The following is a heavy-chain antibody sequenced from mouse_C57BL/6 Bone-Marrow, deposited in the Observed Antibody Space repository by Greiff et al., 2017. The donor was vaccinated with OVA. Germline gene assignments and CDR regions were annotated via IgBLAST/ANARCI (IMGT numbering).Heavy chain of an antibody. J-gene: IGHJ1*03. CDR2: INYDGSST. V-gene: IGHV5-16*01. D-gene: IGHD3-3*01. Sequence: EVHLVESEGGLVQPGSSMKLSCTASGFTFSDYYMAWVRQVPEKGLEWVANINYDGSSTYYLDSLKSRFIISRDNAKNILYLQMSSLKSEDTATYYCAREGDGYWYFDVWGTGTTVTVS. CDR3: AREGDGYWYFDV. CDR1: GFTFSDYY.